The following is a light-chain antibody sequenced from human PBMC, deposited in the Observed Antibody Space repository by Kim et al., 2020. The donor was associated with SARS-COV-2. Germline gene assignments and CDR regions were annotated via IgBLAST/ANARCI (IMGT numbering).Light chain of an antibody. V-gene: IGKV3-15*01. CDR1: QSVRSN. CDR2: NVS. Sequence: VYTGERPTLSCRASQSVRSNLAWYQQNPGQAPKFLIYNVSTRAAGIPARFSGSGSGTEFTLTISSLQSEDFAVYYCQQYNSWPLTFGGGTKVEIK. CDR3: QQYNSWPLT. J-gene: IGKJ4*01.